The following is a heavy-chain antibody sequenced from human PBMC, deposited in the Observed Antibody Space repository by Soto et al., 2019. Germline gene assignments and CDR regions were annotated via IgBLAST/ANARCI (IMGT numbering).Heavy chain of an antibody. CDR1: GFTFSSYW. D-gene: IGHD3-3*02. CDR2: IKQGGSEK. Sequence: GGSLRLSCAASGFTFSSYWMSWVRQAPGKGLEWVANIKQGGSEKYYVDSVKGRFTISRDNAKNSLYLQMNSLRAEDTAVYYCARDGIIAVTSDYYYYYYMDVWGKGTTVTVSS. CDR3: ARDGIIAVTSDYYYYYYMDV. J-gene: IGHJ6*03. V-gene: IGHV3-7*01.